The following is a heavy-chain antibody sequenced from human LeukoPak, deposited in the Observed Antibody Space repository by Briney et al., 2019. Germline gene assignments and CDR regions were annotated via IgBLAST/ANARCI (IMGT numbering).Heavy chain of an antibody. CDR1: GGSISSGDYY. CDR3: ARDFQGGPNDP. D-gene: IGHD2-15*01. J-gene: IGHJ5*02. Sequence: SETLSLTCTVPGGSISSGDYYWSWIRQPPGQGLEWIGYISLSGGTYYNPSLKNRATISLDTSRNQFSLKLSSVSAADTAVYYCARDFQGGPNDPWGQGTLVTVSS. V-gene: IGHV4-30-4*01. CDR2: ISLSGGT.